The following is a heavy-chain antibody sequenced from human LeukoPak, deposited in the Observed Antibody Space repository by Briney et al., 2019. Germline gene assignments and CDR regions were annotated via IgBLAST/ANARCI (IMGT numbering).Heavy chain of an antibody. V-gene: IGHV3-48*01. CDR2: ISSSSSTI. CDR3: ARAMWGNYDFWSGYYGGNFDY. J-gene: IGHJ4*02. CDR1: GFTFSSYS. Sequence: GGSLRLSCAASGFTFSSYSMNWVRQAPGKGLEWVSYISSSSSTIYYADSVRGRFTISRDNSKNTLYLQMNSLRAEDTAVYYCARAMWGNYDFWSGYYGGNFDYWGQGTLVTVSS. D-gene: IGHD3-3*01.